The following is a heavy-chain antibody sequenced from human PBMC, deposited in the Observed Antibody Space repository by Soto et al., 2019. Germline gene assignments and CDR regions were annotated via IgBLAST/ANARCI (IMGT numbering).Heavy chain of an antibody. CDR3: AKDRGYCSGGSCYAFDI. Sequence: GGSLRLSCAASGFTFSSYAMSWVRQAPGKGLEWVSAISVSGGSTYYADSVKGRLTISRDNSKNTLYQQMNSLRAEDTAVYYCAKDRGYCSGGSCYAFDIWGQGTMVTVSS. CDR2: ISVSGGST. V-gene: IGHV3-23*01. CDR1: GFTFSSYA. D-gene: IGHD2-15*01. J-gene: IGHJ3*02.